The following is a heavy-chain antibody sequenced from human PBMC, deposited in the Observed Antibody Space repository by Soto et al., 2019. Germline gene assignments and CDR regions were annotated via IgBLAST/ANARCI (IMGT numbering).Heavy chain of an antibody. Sequence: ESGGGVVQPGRSLRLSCAASGFTFSSYGMHWVHQAPGKGLEWVAVIWYDGSNKYYADSVKGRFTISRDNSKNTLYLQMNSLRAEDTAVYYCARDGKQLVRNYYYGMDVWGQGTTVTVSS. D-gene: IGHD6-13*01. V-gene: IGHV3-33*01. CDR3: ARDGKQLVRNYYYGMDV. CDR1: GFTFSSYG. J-gene: IGHJ6*02. CDR2: IWYDGSNK.